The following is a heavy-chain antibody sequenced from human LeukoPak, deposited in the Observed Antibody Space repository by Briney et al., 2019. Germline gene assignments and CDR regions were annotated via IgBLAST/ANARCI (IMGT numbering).Heavy chain of an antibody. Sequence: GGSLRLSCTVSGFTVSSNSMSWVRQAPGKGLEWVSFIYSAGSTHYSDSVKGRFTISIDNSKNTLYLQMNSLRAEDSAVYYCASRLLNSAFDIWGQGTMVTVSS. CDR3: ASRLLNSAFDI. CDR1: GFTVSSNS. J-gene: IGHJ3*02. CDR2: IYSAGST. D-gene: IGHD2-15*01. V-gene: IGHV3-53*01.